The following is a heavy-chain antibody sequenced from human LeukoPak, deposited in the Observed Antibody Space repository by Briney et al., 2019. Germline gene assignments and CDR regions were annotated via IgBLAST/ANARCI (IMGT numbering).Heavy chain of an antibody. D-gene: IGHD1-14*01. CDR3: GKEVRNGDIDV. CDR2: ISTTGSSI. J-gene: IGHJ6*03. V-gene: IGHV3-48*03. CDR1: GFTFSSYE. Sequence: GGSLRLSCAASGFTFSSYEMNWVRQAPGKGLEWVSYISTTGSSIHYADSVKGRFTISRDNAKNSLYLQMNSLRAEDTAVYYCGKEVRNGDIDVRGEGDTVTVSS.